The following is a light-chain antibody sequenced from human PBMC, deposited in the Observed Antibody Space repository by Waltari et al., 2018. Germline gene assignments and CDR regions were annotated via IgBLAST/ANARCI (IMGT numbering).Light chain of an antibody. CDR2: EVI. V-gene: IGLV2-23*02. J-gene: IGLJ3*02. Sequence: QSALTQPASVSGSPGQSITISCTGTSSDVGFYNLVSWYQQHPDKAPKLLVYEVIERPYGVSNRFSGSKSGNTASLTISGLQAEDEADYYCCSYVGRNIWVFGGGTKVTVL. CDR1: SSDVGFYNL. CDR3: CSYVGRNIWV.